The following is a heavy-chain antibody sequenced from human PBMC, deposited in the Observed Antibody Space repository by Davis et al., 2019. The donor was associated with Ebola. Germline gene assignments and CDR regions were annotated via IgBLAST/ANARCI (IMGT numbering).Heavy chain of an antibody. D-gene: IGHD5-18*01. CDR3: ARELVDTAMVLYYYGMDV. V-gene: IGHV3-21*01. CDR2: ISSSSSYI. Sequence: GGSLRLSCAASGFTFSSYSMNWVRQAPGKGLEWVSSISSSSSYIYYADSVKGRFTISRDNAKNSLYLQMNSLRAEDTAVYYCARELVDTAMVLYYYGMDVWGQGTTVTVSS. CDR1: GFTFSSYS. J-gene: IGHJ6*02.